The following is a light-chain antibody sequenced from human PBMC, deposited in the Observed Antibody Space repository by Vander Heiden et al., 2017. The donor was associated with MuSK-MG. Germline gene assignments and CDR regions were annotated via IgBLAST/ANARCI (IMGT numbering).Light chain of an antibody. Sequence: DIQMTQSPSSLSASVGDRVTITCRASQSISSYLNWYQQKPGKAPKLLIYAASSLQGGVPSRFSGSGYGTDFTLTISSRQPEDFAAYYCQQSYSNPPWTFGQGTRVEIK. CDR1: QSISSY. CDR3: QQSYSNPPWT. J-gene: IGKJ1*01. V-gene: IGKV1-39*01. CDR2: AAS.